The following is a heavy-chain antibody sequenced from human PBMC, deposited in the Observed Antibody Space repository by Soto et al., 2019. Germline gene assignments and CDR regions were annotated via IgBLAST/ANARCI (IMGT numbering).Heavy chain of an antibody. J-gene: IGHJ5*02. V-gene: IGHV4-59*01. Sequence: QVQLQESGPGLVKPSETLSLTCTVSGGSISSYYWSWIRQPPGKGLEWIGYIYYSGSTNYNPSLKQRVTLSVDTSTNQFSLKLSSVTAADTAVYYCAQVSWSQGWFDPWGQGTLVTVSS. D-gene: IGHD2-8*01. CDR1: GGSISSYY. CDR2: IYYSGST. CDR3: AQVSWSQGWFDP.